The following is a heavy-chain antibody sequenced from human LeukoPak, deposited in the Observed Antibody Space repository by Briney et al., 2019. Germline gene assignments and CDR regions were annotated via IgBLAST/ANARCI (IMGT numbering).Heavy chain of an antibody. Sequence: KPSETLSLTCAVYGGSFSGYYWSWIRQPPGKGLEWIGEINHSGSTNYNPSLKSRVTISVDTSKNQFSLKLSSVTAADTAVYYCARHSTGDSSGYLTFDYWGKGTTVTISS. D-gene: IGHD3-22*01. CDR3: ARHSTGDSSGYLTFDY. J-gene: IGHJ4*03. V-gene: IGHV4-34*01. CDR1: GGSFSGYY. CDR2: INHSGST.